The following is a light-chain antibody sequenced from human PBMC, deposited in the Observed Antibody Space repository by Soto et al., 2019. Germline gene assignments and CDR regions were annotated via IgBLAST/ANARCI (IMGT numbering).Light chain of an antibody. CDR2: DAY. V-gene: IGKV3-11*01. CDR3: QQRHMWPIT. Sequence: EVVLTQSPVPLSLSPGERATLSCRASKSFRGLLAWYQQKPGQAPRLLIYDAYNRATGIPPRFSGSGSGTDFTLTISSLEREAAAVYYCQQRHMWPITFGQGTRLEIK. CDR1: KSFRGL. J-gene: IGKJ5*01.